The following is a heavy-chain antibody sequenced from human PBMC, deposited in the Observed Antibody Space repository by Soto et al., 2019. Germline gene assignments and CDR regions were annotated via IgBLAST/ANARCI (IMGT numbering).Heavy chain of an antibody. D-gene: IGHD3-16*01. CDR1: GGTFSSYA. CDR3: AGRPRGWFDP. CDR2: IIPIFGTA. Sequence: ASVKVSCKASGGTFSSYAISWVRQAPGQGLEWMGGIIPIFGTANYAQKFQGRVTITADESTSTAYMELSSLRSEDTAVYYCAGRPRGWFDPWGQGTLVTVSS. V-gene: IGHV1-69*13. J-gene: IGHJ5*02.